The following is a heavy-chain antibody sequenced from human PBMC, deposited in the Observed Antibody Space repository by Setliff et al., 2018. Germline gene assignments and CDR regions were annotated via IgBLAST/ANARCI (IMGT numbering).Heavy chain of an antibody. CDR3: ARVSVVGGTPTKVES. V-gene: IGHV4-34*01. CDR2: IDHSGST. D-gene: IGHD2-2*01. Sequence: PSETLSLTCAVYGGSFSGYYWSWIRQPPGKGLEWIGEIDHSGSTNYNPSLKSRVNISIDTSKSQFSLKLNSVTAADTAVYYCARVSVVGGTPTKVESWGQGALVTVSS. J-gene: IGHJ4*02. CDR1: GGSFSGYY.